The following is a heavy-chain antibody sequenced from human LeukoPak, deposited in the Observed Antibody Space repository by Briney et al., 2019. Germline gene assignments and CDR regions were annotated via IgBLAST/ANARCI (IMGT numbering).Heavy chain of an antibody. D-gene: IGHD3-3*01. V-gene: IGHV1-8*03. Sequence: ASVKVSCKASGYTFTSYDINWVRQATGQGLEWMGWMNPNSGNTGYAQKFQGRVTITRNTSISTAYMELSSLRSEDTAVYYCATSSYDFWSGYCFDIWGQGTMVTVSS. CDR2: MNPNSGNT. CDR3: ATSSYDFWSGYCFDI. CDR1: GYTFTSYD. J-gene: IGHJ3*02.